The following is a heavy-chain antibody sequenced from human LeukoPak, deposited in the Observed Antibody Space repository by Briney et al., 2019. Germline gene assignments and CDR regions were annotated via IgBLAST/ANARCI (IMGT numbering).Heavy chain of an antibody. D-gene: IGHD3-10*01. CDR1: RWSFSGYY. J-gene: IGHJ4*02. V-gene: IGHV4-34*01. CDR3: ARGLLRYYDSGPGY. CDR2: INHSGST. Sequence: SGALSDTCPVCRWSFSGYYWSWIRQPPAKGLEGIGEINHSGSTNYNPSLKSRVTISVDTSKNQFSLKLSSVTAADTAVFYCARGLLRYYDSGPGYWGQGTLVTVSS.